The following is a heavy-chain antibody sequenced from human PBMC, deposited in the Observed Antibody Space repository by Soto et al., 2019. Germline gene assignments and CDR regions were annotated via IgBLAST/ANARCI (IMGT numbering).Heavy chain of an antibody. CDR2: IGGYNGDS. CDR1: GYSFTTYG. D-gene: IGHD2-8*01. Sequence: QPQLVQSGAEVRKPGASVNVSCKASGYSFTTYGISWVRQAPGQGLEWMGWIGGYNGDSHNAQKFQGRLTMTRDTSTKTAYMELRSLRTDDTAVYHCARVGNNGWPLEYDYGGQGTLVTVSS. CDR3: ARVGNNGWPLEYDY. J-gene: IGHJ4*02. V-gene: IGHV1-18*04.